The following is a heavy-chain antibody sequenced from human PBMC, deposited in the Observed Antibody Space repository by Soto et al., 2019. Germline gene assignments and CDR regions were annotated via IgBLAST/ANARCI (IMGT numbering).Heavy chain of an antibody. Sequence: SVKVSCKASGGTFSSYAISWVRQAPGQGLEWMGGIIPIFGTANYAQKFQGRVTITADESTSTAYMELSSLRSEDTAVYYCARRGIVATIRGWGCFEPWGQGTLVTVSS. V-gene: IGHV1-69*13. CDR2: IIPIFGTA. J-gene: IGHJ5*02. D-gene: IGHD5-12*01. CDR1: GGTFSSYA. CDR3: ARRGIVATIRGWGCFEP.